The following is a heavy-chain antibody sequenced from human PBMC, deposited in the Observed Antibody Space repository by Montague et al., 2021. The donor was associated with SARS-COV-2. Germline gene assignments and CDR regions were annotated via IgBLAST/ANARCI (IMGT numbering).Heavy chain of an antibody. Sequence: SMRLSWEASGFTFSSYAMHWVRQAPGKGLEWVAVLSYDGSNKYYADSVKGRFTISRDNSKNTLYLQMNSLSAEDTAVYHCARAAQKQYVLLWFGELLHDAFDIWGQGTMVTVSS. D-gene: IGHD3-10*01. V-gene: IGHV3-30-3*01. J-gene: IGHJ3*02. CDR2: LSYDGSNK. CDR3: ARAAQKQYVLLWFGELLHDAFDI. CDR1: GFTFSSYA.